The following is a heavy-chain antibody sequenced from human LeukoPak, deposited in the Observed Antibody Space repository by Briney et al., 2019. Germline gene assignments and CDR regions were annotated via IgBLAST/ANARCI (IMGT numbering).Heavy chain of an antibody. J-gene: IGHJ5*02. V-gene: IGHV4-39*01. CDR3: ARGVYDYVWGSYRYFWFDP. CDR1: GGSISSSSYY. D-gene: IGHD3-16*02. CDR2: IYYSGST. Sequence: SETLSLTCTVSGGSISSSSYYWGWIRQPPGKGLEWIGSIYYSGSTYYNPSLKSRVTISVDTSKNQFSLKLSSVTAADTAVYYCARGVYDYVWGSYRYFWFDPWGQGTLVTVSS.